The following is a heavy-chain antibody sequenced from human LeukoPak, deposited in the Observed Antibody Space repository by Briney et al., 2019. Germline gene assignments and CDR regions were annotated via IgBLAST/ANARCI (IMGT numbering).Heavy chain of an antibody. J-gene: IGHJ5*02. Sequence: SETLSLTCTVSGGSISSYYWSWIGQPPGKGLEWIGYIYYSGSTNYNPSLKSRVTISVDTSNYQFSLKLSSVTAADTAVYYCASESRGINMKKTIWGNWFDLWGQGTLVTVSS. CDR1: GGSISSYY. V-gene: IGHV4-59*01. CDR3: ASESRGINMKKTIWGNWFDL. CDR2: IYYSGST. D-gene: IGHD3-9*01.